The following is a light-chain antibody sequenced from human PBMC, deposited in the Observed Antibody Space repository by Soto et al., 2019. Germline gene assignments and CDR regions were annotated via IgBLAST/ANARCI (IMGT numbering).Light chain of an antibody. Sequence: DIVMTQSPDSLAVSLGERAIINCKSSQSVLYSSYNKRYLAFYQQRQRQPPKLLFYWASTRESGVHDRFSGAGSGTDFTLTISGLQAEDVAVYYCQQYYSSRSFGPGTKLEIK. V-gene: IGKV4-1*01. CDR3: QQYYSSRS. J-gene: IGKJ2*03. CDR1: QSVLYSSYNKRY. CDR2: WAS.